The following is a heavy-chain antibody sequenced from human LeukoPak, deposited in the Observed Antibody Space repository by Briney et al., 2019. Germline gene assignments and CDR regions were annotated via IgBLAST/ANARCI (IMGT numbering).Heavy chain of an antibody. J-gene: IGHJ4*02. CDR3: ARHESSTSCCVDY. Sequence: SETLSLTCTVSGGSISSYYWGWIRQPPGKGLEWIGSIYYSGSTYYNPSLKSRVTISVDTSKNQFSLKLSSVTAADTAVYYCARHESSTSCCVDYWGQGTLVTVSS. CDR1: GGSISSYY. V-gene: IGHV4-39*01. CDR2: IYYSGST. D-gene: IGHD2-2*01.